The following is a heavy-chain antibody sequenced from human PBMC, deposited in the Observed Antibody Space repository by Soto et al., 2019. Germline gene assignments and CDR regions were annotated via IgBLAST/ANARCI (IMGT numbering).Heavy chain of an antibody. Sequence: PGGSLRLSCAASGFTFSSYAMHWVRQAPGKGVEWVSGIRGSGGSTYYGDSVKGRFTISRDNSKNTLSLQMNSLRAEDTAVYYCAKDLHDYRVDYYFGMDVWGQGTTVTVSS. CDR2: IRGSGGST. CDR3: AKDLHDYRVDYYFGMDV. J-gene: IGHJ6*02. D-gene: IGHD4-4*01. V-gene: IGHV3-23*01. CDR1: GFTFSSYA.